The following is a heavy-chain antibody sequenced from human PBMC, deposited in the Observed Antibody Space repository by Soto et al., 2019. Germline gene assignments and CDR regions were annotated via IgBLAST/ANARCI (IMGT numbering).Heavy chain of an antibody. CDR2: ISYDGSNK. V-gene: IGHV3-30-3*01. D-gene: IGHD1-7*01. Sequence: GGSLRLSCAASGFTFSGYAMHWVRQAPGKGLEWVAVISYDGSNKYYADSVKGRFTISRDNSKNTLYLQMNSLRAEDTAVYYCARDRTGTSSNGMDVWGQGTTVTVSS. CDR3: ARDRTGTSSNGMDV. CDR1: GFTFSGYA. J-gene: IGHJ6*02.